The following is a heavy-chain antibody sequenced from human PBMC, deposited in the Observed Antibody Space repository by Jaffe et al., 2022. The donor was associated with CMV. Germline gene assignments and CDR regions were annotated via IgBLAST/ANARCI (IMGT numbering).Heavy chain of an antibody. CDR2: IFSNDEK. J-gene: IGHJ6*02. CDR3: ARRIRGSSSLVYYYYGMDV. V-gene: IGHV2-26*01. D-gene: IGHD6-6*01. Sequence: QVTLKESGPVLVKPTETLTLTCTVSGFSLSNARMGVSWIRQPPGKALEWLAHIFSNDEKSYSTSLKSRLTISKDTSKSQVVLTMTNMDPVDTATYYCARRIRGSSSLVYYYYGMDVWGQGTTVTVSS. CDR1: GFSLSNARMG.